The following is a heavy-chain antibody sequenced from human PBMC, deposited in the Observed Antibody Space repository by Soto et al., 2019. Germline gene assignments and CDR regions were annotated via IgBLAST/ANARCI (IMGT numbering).Heavy chain of an antibody. Sequence: QVQLVQSGAEVKKPGSSVKVSCKASGGTFSSYAISWVRQAPGQGLEWMGGIIPIFGTANYAQKFQGRVTITADESTSTAYMELSSLRSEDSAVYYCARDLGYYGSGKGDVFDIWGQGTMVTVSS. D-gene: IGHD3-10*01. CDR1: GGTFSSYA. J-gene: IGHJ3*02. CDR2: IIPIFGTA. CDR3: ARDLGYYGSGKGDVFDI. V-gene: IGHV1-69*01.